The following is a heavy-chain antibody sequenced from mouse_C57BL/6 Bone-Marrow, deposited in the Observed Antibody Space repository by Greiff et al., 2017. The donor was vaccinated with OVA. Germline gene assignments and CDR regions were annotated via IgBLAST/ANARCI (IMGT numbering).Heavy chain of an antibody. D-gene: IGHD1-1*01. Sequence: QVQLQQSGPELVKPGASVKISCKASGYAFSSSWMNWVKQRPGKGLEWIGRIYPGDGDTNYNGKFKGKATLTADKSSSTAYMQLSSLTSEDSAVYFCLTTVVSDYWGQGTTLPVPS. CDR2: IYPGDGDT. CDR3: LTTVVSDY. J-gene: IGHJ2*01. CDR1: GYAFSSSW. V-gene: IGHV1-82*01.